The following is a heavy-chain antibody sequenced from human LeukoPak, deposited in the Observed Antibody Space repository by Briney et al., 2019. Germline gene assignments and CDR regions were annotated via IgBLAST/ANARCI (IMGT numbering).Heavy chain of an antibody. D-gene: IGHD2-2*01. CDR1: GYTFTSYY. Sequence: ASVTVSCKTSGYTFTSYYIHWLRQAPGQRFEWMGWSDPKSGATKYEHFQGRVTMTRDTSISTAYMELSSLRSEDTAVYYCARRLGDCSSTSCSTYYYYMDVWGKGTTVTVSS. V-gene: IGHV1-2*02. J-gene: IGHJ6*03. CDR3: ARRLGDCSSTSCSTYYYYMDV. CDR2: SDPKSGAT.